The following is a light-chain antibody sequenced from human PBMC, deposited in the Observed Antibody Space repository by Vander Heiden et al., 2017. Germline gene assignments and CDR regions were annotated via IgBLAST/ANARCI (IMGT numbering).Light chain of an antibody. Sequence: QSALTQPPSASGSPGQSVTISCTGTSSDVGAYNYVSWYQQHPGKAPTLIIYDVTKRPSGVHDRFSGSKSGNTAFLTVSGLQAEDEADYYCSSHAGSSAVFGGGTTVTVL. V-gene: IGLV2-8*01. CDR3: SSHAGSSAV. CDR1: SSDVGAYNY. CDR2: DVT. J-gene: IGLJ3*02.